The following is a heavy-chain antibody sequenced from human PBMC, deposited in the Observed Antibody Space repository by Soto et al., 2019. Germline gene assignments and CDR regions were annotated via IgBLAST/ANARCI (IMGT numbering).Heavy chain of an antibody. D-gene: IGHD6-6*01. CDR2: IIPIFVTA. Sequence: SVKVSCNTSAGTFSSDSISWVRQSPGQGLECMEGIIPIFVTAYYSHKFLGRVTVTADKSTSTGYKELSSRICEDTAVYYSPTFICIAARPTPFVYWGQGSLVNVSS. V-gene: IGHV1-69*06. CDR1: AGTFSSDS. J-gene: IGHJ4*02. CDR3: PTFICIAARPTPFVY.